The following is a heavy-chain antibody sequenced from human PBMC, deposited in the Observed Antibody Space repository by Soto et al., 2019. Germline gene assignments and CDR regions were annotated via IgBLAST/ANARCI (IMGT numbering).Heavy chain of an antibody. Sequence: GGSLSLSCAASGFKFSNYAMSWVRQAPGKGLEWVSLISATGGGTYYADSVEGRFTISRDNSHNTLYLQVHSLTAEDTAVYYCAKDRRAGGNSAFYFDFWGQGAQVTVSS. V-gene: IGHV3-23*01. J-gene: IGHJ4*02. CDR2: ISATGGGT. CDR3: AKDRRAGGNSAFYFDF. D-gene: IGHD3-16*01. CDR1: GFKFSNYA.